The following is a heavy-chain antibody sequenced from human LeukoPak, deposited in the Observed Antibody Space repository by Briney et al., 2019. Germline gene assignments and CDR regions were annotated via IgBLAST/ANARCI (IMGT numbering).Heavy chain of an antibody. Sequence: SEPLSLACIVSGGSIRSGGYYWSWIRQHPGKGLEWIGYIYYSGNAYYNPSLTSRVTISVDTSKNQFSLKLSSVTAADTAVYYCARAGYDSSGYSTYYFDYWGQGTLVTVSS. J-gene: IGHJ4*02. CDR2: IYYSGNA. D-gene: IGHD3-22*01. CDR3: ARAGYDSSGYSTYYFDY. V-gene: IGHV4-31*03. CDR1: GGSIRSGGYY.